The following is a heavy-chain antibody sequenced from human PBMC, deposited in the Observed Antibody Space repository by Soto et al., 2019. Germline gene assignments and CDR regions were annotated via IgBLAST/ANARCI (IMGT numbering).Heavy chain of an antibody. D-gene: IGHD1-26*01. CDR2: IIPIFGTA. CDR1: GGTFSSYA. CDR3: ARDRGIVGATFDY. Sequence: SVKVSCKASGGTFSSYAISWVRQAPGQGLEWMGGIIPIFGTANYAQKFQGRVTITADESTSTAYMELSSLRSEDTAVYYCARDRGIVGATFDYWGQGTLVTVSS. V-gene: IGHV1-69*13. J-gene: IGHJ4*02.